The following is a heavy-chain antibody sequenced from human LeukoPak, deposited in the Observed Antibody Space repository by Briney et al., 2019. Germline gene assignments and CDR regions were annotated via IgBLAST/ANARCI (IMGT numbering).Heavy chain of an antibody. Sequence: SETLSLTCTVSGGSISSSSYYWGWIRQPPGKGLEWIGSIYYSGSTYYNPSLKSRVTISVDTSKNQFSLKLSSVTAADTAMYYCASYYYDSSGYTWYYFDYWGQGTLVTVSS. CDR1: GGSISSSSYY. J-gene: IGHJ4*02. CDR2: IYYSGST. D-gene: IGHD3-22*01. CDR3: ASYYYDSSGYTWYYFDY. V-gene: IGHV4-39*07.